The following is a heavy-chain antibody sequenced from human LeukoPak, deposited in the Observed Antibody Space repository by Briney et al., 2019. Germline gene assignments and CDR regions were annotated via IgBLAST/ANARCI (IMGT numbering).Heavy chain of an antibody. CDR1: GFTFSSYS. J-gene: IGHJ4*02. D-gene: IGHD3-3*01. CDR2: ISSSSSYI. V-gene: IGHV3-21*01. Sequence: PGGSLRLSCAASGFTFSSYSMNWVRQAPGKGLEWVSSISSSSSYIYYADSVKGRFTTSRDNAKNSLYLQMNSLRAEDTAVYYCASVMYYDFWSGYYKPADYWGQGTLVTVSS. CDR3: ASVMYYDFWSGYYKPADY.